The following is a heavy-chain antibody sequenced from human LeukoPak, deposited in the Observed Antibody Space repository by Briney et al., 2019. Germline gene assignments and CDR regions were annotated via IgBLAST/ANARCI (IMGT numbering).Heavy chain of an antibody. CDR2: IYSGGST. CDR3: ARNWFDP. J-gene: IGHJ5*02. Sequence: GGSLRLSCAASGFTVSSDYMSWVRQAPGRGLEWVSVIYSGGSTYYADSVKGRFTISRDKSKNTVYLQMNSLRFEDTAMYYCARNWFDPWGQGTLVTVSS. CDR1: GFTVSSDY. V-gene: IGHV3-53*05.